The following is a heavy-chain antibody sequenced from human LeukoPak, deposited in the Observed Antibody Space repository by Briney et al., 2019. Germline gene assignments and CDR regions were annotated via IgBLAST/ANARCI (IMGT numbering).Heavy chain of an antibody. Sequence: GESLKISCKVSGYSFPSYWITWVRQMPGKGLEWMGIIYPGDSDTRYSPSFQGQVTISADKSIGTAYLQWSSLKASDTAMYYCARRQYSSSWYNWFDPWGQGTLVTVSS. D-gene: IGHD6-13*01. J-gene: IGHJ5*02. CDR2: IYPGDSDT. CDR1: GYSFPSYW. V-gene: IGHV5-51*01. CDR3: ARRQYSSSWYNWFDP.